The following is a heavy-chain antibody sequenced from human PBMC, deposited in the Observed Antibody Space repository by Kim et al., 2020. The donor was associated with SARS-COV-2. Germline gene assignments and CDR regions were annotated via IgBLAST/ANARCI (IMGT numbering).Heavy chain of an antibody. J-gene: IGHJ5*02. CDR3: ARLGSAHYYGSP. Sequence: YSPSFQGHVTISADKSISTAYLQWSSLKASDTAMYYCARLGSAHYYGSPWGQGTLVTVSS. D-gene: IGHD3-10*01. V-gene: IGHV5-10-1*01.